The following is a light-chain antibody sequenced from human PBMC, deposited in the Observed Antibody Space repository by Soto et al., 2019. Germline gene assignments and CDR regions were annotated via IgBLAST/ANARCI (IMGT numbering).Light chain of an antibody. J-gene: IGLJ1*01. Sequence: QSVLTQPASVSGSPGQSITISCAGTSSDVGGYNYVSWYQQHPGKAPKLMIYEVNKRPSGVPDRFSGSKSGNTASLTVSGLQAEDEADSYCSSYAGSSNVFGTGTKVTVL. CDR3: SSYAGSSNV. CDR2: EVN. CDR1: SSDVGGYNY. V-gene: IGLV2-8*01.